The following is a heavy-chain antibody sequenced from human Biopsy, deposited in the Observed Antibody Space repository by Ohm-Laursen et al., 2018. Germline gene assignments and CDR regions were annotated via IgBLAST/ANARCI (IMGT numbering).Heavy chain of an antibody. CDR1: GDSVSSGSFY. CDR2: IYDRGSTA. D-gene: IGHD6-19*01. CDR3: ARGMRSSGWPYFDS. J-gene: IGHJ4*02. V-gene: IGHV4-61*01. Sequence: SETLFLTCTVSGDSVSSGSFYWTWIRQPPGQGLEYIGYIYDRGSTANYNPSLESRVTMSVDMPKNQFSLKLSSVTAADTAIYYCARGMRSSGWPYFDSWGQGALVTVSS.